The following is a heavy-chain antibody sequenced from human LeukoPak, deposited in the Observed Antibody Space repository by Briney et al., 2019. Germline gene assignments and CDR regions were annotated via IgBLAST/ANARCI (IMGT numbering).Heavy chain of an antibody. V-gene: IGHV4-59*08. CDR1: GGSISSYY. J-gene: IGHJ3*02. Sequence: TSETLSLTCTVSGGSISSYYWSWIRQPPGKGLEWIGYIYYSGSTNYNPSLKSRVTISVDTSKNQFSLKLSSVTAADTAVYYCARRYDSSGYFDEAFDIWGQGTMVTVSS. D-gene: IGHD3-22*01. CDR3: ARRYDSSGYFDEAFDI. CDR2: IYYSGST.